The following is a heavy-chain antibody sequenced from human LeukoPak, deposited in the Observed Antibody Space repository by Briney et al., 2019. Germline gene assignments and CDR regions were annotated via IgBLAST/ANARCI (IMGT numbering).Heavy chain of an antibody. CDR2: IYYSGST. D-gene: IGHD1-26*01. J-gene: IGHJ4*02. CDR1: GGSISSGTYY. Sequence: SETLSLTCTVSGGSISSGTYYWGWIRQPPGKGLEWIGSIYYSGSTSYNPSLKSRVTISVDTSKNQFSPKLDSVTAADTAVYYCARNASDSGTSYFDYWGQGTLVTVSS. V-gene: IGHV4-39*01. CDR3: ARNASDSGTSYFDY.